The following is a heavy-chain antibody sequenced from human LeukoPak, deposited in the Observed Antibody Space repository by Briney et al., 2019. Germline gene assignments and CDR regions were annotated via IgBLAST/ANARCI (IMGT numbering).Heavy chain of an antibody. CDR1: GFTFSSYA. D-gene: IGHD3-16*01. V-gene: IGHV3-23*01. Sequence: GGSLRLSCAASGFTFSSYAMSWVRQAPGKGLEWVSGIIDNGYITYYANSVRGRFTISRDNSKNTLFLQMNSLRAEDTAVYYWAKLGGQEVHNYYVAVWGKGTTVAGSS. CDR3: AKLGGQEVHNYYVAV. J-gene: IGHJ6*03. CDR2: IIDNGYIT.